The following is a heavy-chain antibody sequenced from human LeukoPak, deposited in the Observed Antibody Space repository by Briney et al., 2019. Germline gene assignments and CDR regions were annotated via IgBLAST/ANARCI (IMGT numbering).Heavy chain of an antibody. J-gene: IGHJ4*02. Sequence: SETLSLTCTVSGGSISSSSYYWGWIRQPPGKLLEWIGSIYYSGSTYYNPSLKSRVTISVDTSKNQFSLKLSSVTAADTAVYYCARGDSGSYYDYWGQGTLVTVSS. CDR1: GGSISSSSYY. CDR3: ARGDSGSYYDY. CDR2: IYYSGST. D-gene: IGHD1-26*01. V-gene: IGHV4-39*07.